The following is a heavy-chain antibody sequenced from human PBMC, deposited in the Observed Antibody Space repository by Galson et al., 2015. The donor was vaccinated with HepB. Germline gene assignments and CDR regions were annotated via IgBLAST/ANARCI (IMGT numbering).Heavy chain of an antibody. D-gene: IGHD3-16*01. CDR3: ARRGDVPTFGYYYGMDV. Sequence: QSGAEVKKPGESLKISCKGSGYSFTSYWIGWVRQMPGKGLEWMGIIYPGDSDTRYSPSFQGQVTISADKSISTAYLQWSSLKASDTAMYYCARRGDVPTFGYYYGMDVWGQGTTVTVSS. CDR2: IYPGDSDT. J-gene: IGHJ6*02. CDR1: GYSFTSYW. V-gene: IGHV5-51*01.